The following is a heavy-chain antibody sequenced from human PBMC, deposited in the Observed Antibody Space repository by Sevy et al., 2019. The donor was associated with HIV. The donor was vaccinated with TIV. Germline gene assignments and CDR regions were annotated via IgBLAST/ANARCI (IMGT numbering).Heavy chain of an antibody. V-gene: IGHV3-13*01. CDR1: GFTFSGDD. D-gene: IGHD2-2*01. CDR2: IGVGGDT. Sequence: GGSLRLSCAASGFTFSGDDMHWVRQPTGKGLEWVSGIGVGGDTYYAASVKGRFTISRENAESSLYLQMDSVRPGDTAVYYCTREVATGDSTNWFKHFDSWGQGTLVTVSS. CDR3: TREVATGDSTNWFKHFDS. J-gene: IGHJ4*02.